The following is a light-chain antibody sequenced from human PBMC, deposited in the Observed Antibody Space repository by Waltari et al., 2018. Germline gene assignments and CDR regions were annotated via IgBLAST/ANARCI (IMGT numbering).Light chain of an antibody. CDR2: GAS. Sequence: EIVMTQSPATLSVSPGESATPSGRASQSVSSTLAWYQQKPGQAPRLLIYGASTRATGIPARFSGSGSGTEFTLTISSLQSEDFATYYCQQYYSYPRTFGQGTKVEIK. CDR1: QSVSST. V-gene: IGKV3-15*01. CDR3: QQYYSYPRT. J-gene: IGKJ1*01.